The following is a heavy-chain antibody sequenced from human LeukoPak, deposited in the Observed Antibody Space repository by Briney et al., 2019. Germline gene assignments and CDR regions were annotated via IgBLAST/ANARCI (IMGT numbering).Heavy chain of an antibody. V-gene: IGHV3-53*01. J-gene: IGHJ6*02. Sequence: GGSLRLSCAASGFTFSSYAMSWVRQAPGKGLEWVSVIYSGGSTYYADSVKGRFTISRDNSKNTLYLQMNSLRAEDTAVYYCARDGPDYYDILTGYSTSYGMDVWGQRTTVTVSS. CDR2: IYSGGST. D-gene: IGHD3-9*01. CDR3: ARDGPDYYDILTGYSTSYGMDV. CDR1: GFTFSSYA.